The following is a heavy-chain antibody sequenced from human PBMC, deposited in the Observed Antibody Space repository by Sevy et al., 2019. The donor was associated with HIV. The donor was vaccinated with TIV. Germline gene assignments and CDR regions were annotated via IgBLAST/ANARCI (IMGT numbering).Heavy chain of an antibody. CDR3: ARSLCNYYGSGTYQEDWFDP. CDR1: GFTFSIYT. D-gene: IGHD3-10*01. V-gene: IGHV3-21*01. Sequence: GESLKISCAASGFTFSIYTMNWVRQAPGKGLEWVSSISSSSSYIYYTDSVKGRFSISRDNAKNALFLQMNSLRAEDTAVYYCARSLCNYYGSGTYQEDWFDPWGQGTLVTVSS. CDR2: ISSSSSYI. J-gene: IGHJ5*02.